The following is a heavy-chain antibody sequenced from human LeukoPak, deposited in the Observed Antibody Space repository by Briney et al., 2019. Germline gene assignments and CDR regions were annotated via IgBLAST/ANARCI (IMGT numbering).Heavy chain of an antibody. D-gene: IGHD3-9*01. Sequence: PSETLSLTCAVYGGSFSGYYWSWIRQPPGKGLEWIGEINHSGSTNYNPSLKSRVTISVDTSKNQFSLKLSSVTAADTAVYYCARGGRPGVDMVDYWGQGTLVTVSS. CDR1: GGSFSGYY. V-gene: IGHV4-34*01. CDR2: INHSGST. CDR3: ARGGRPGVDMVDY. J-gene: IGHJ4*02.